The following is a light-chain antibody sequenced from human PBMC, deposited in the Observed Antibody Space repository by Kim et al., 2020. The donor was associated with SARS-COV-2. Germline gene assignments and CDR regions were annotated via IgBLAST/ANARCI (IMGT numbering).Light chain of an antibody. CDR3: KQYYDWPLT. J-gene: IGKJ4*01. CDR1: QSVRSS. Sequence: EIVMTQSPTTLSVSPGERAALSCRASQSVRSSLAWYQQKPGQAPMLLIYGASTRATGIPVRFSVSGSGTEFTLTINSLQSEDFAVYYCKQYYDWPLTFGGGTKVDIK. CDR2: GAS. V-gene: IGKV3-15*01.